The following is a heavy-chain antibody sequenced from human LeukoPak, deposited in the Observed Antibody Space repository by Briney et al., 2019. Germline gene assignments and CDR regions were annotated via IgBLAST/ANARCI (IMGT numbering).Heavy chain of an antibody. CDR3: ARASPAPKYYYDSSGYPRIGDY. Sequence: ASVKVSCKASGYTFTSYGISWVRQAPGQGLEWMGWISAYNGNTIYAQKLQGRVTMTTDTSTSTAYMELRSLRSDDTAVYYCARASPAPKYYYDSSGYPRIGDYWGQGTLVTVSS. CDR2: ISAYNGNT. CDR1: GYTFTSYG. V-gene: IGHV1-18*01. J-gene: IGHJ4*02. D-gene: IGHD3-22*01.